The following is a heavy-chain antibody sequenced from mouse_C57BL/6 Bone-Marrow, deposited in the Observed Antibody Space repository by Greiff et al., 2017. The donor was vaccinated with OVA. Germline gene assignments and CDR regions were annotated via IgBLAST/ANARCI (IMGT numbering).Heavy chain of an antibody. Sequence: VKLVESGPGLVQPSQSLSITCTVSGFSLTSYGVHWVRQPPGKGLEWLGVIWSGGSTDYNAAFISRLSISKDNSKSQVFFKMNSLQADDTAIYYCAKNGGTTVVAPYAMDYWGQGTSVTVSS. CDR1: GFSLTSYG. CDR2: IWSGGST. J-gene: IGHJ4*01. D-gene: IGHD1-1*01. V-gene: IGHV2-4*01. CDR3: AKNGGTTVVAPYAMDY.